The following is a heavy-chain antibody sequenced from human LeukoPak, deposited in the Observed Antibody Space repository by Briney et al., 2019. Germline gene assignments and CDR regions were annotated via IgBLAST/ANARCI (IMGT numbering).Heavy chain of an antibody. CDR2: IYYSGST. Sequence: PSETLSLTCTVSGGSISSYYWSWIRQPPGKGLEWIWYIYYSGSTNYNPSLKSRVTISVDTSKNQFSLKLSSVTAADTAVYYCARVRPGSGRDDAFDIWGQGIMVTVSS. CDR3: ARVRPGSGRDDAFDI. D-gene: IGHD1-14*01. CDR1: GGSISSYY. V-gene: IGHV4-59*01. J-gene: IGHJ3*02.